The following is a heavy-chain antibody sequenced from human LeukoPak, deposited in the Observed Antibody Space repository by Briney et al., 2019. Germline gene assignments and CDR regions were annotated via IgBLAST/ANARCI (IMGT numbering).Heavy chain of an antibody. CDR3: AREGYCSSTSCYQFDH. D-gene: IGHD2-2*01. Sequence: SETLSLTCTVSGGSISSGSYYWSWIRQPAGKGLERIGRIYTSGSTNYNPSLKSRVTISVDTSKNQFSLKLSSVTAADTAVYYCAREGYCSSTSCYQFDHWGQGTLVTVSS. V-gene: IGHV4-61*02. CDR1: GGSISSGSYY. CDR2: IYTSGST. J-gene: IGHJ4*02.